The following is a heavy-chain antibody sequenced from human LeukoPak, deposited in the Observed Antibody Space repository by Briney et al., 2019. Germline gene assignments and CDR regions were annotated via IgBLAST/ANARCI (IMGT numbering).Heavy chain of an antibody. CDR3: ARRGYCTNGVCYYFDY. D-gene: IGHD2-8*01. V-gene: IGHV1-2*02. CDR2: INPNSGGT. J-gene: IGHJ4*02. CDR1: GYTFTGYY. Sequence: ASVKVSCKASGYTFTGYYMHWVRQAPGQGLEWMGWINPNSGGTNYAQEFQGRVTMTRDTSISTAYMELSRLRSDDTAVYYCARRGYCTNGVCYYFDYWGQGTLVTVSS.